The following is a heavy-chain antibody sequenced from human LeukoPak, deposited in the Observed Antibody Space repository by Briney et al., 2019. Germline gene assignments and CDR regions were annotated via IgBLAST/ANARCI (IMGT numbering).Heavy chain of an antibody. CDR1: GFTFSSYG. CDR3: AKAPDGYSYAQ. D-gene: IGHD5-18*01. Sequence: GGSLRLSCAASGFTFSSYGMHWVRQAPGKGLEWVTFIQYDGSNKYYADSVKGRFTISRDNAKNTLYLQMNSLRAEDTAVYYCAKAPDGYSYAQWGQGTLVTVSS. V-gene: IGHV3-30*02. CDR2: IQYDGSNK. J-gene: IGHJ4*02.